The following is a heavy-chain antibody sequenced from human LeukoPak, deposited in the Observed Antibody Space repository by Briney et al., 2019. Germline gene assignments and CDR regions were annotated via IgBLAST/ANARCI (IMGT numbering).Heavy chain of an antibody. CDR1: GFTFSSYA. J-gene: IGHJ4*02. D-gene: IGHD3-22*01. CDR2: ISGSGGST. V-gene: IGHV3-23*01. CDR3: AKDLARYYDSSAHDY. Sequence: GGSLRLSCAASGFTFSSYAMSWVRQAPGKGLEWVSAISGSGGSTYYADSVKGRFTISRDNSKNTLYLQMNSLRAEDTAVYYCAKDLARYYDSSAHDYWGQGTLVTVSS.